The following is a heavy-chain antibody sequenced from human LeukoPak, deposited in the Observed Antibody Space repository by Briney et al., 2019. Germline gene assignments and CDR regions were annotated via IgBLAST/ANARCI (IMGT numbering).Heavy chain of an antibody. Sequence: GGSLRLSCAASGFTFSTYNMNWVRQAPGKGLEWVSSISSSSNYIYYAASLKGRFTISRHNAKTSLSLPMHSLSAEDTDVYYCARDVGASAPDAFDIWGQGTMVTVSS. J-gene: IGHJ3*02. CDR2: ISSSSNYI. D-gene: IGHD1-26*01. V-gene: IGHV3-21*01. CDR3: ARDVGASAPDAFDI. CDR1: GFTFSTYN.